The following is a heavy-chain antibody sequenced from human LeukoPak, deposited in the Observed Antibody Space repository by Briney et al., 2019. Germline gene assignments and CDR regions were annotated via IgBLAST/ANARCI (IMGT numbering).Heavy chain of an antibody. V-gene: IGHV4-34*01. D-gene: IGHD6-6*01. CDR1: GGSFSGYY. J-gene: IGHJ5*02. Sequence: SETLSLTCAVYGGSFSGYYWSWIRQPPGKGLEWIGEINHSGSTNYNPSLKSRVTISVDTSKNQFSLKLSSVTAADTAVYYCARRSTAAAFTRLFDPWGHGTLVTVSS. CDR3: ARRSTAAAFTRLFDP. CDR2: INHSGST.